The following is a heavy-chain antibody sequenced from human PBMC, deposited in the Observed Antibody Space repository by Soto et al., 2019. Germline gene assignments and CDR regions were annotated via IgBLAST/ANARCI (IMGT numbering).Heavy chain of an antibody. D-gene: IGHD6-6*01. CDR3: ARGSGSARPRDYYGMDV. CDR1: GYTFTGYY. Sequence: ASVKVSCKASGYTFTGYYMHWVRQAPGQGLEWMGWINPNSGGTNYAQKFQGRVTMTRDTSISTAYMELSRLRSDDTAVYYCARGSGSARPRDYYGMDVWGQGTTVTVSS. V-gene: IGHV1-2*02. CDR2: INPNSGGT. J-gene: IGHJ6*02.